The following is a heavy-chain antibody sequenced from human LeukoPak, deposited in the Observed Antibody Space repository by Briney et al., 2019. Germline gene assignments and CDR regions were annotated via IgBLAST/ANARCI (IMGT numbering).Heavy chain of an antibody. Sequence: SETLSLTCTVSGYSISSGYYWGWIRQPPGKGLEWIGSIYHSGSTYYNPSLKSRVTISVDTSKNQFSLKLSSVTAADTAVYYCARDQGDGYPYYFDYWGQGTLVTVSS. D-gene: IGHD5-24*01. CDR1: GYSISSGYY. CDR3: ARDQGDGYPYYFDY. J-gene: IGHJ4*02. CDR2: IYHSGST. V-gene: IGHV4-38-2*02.